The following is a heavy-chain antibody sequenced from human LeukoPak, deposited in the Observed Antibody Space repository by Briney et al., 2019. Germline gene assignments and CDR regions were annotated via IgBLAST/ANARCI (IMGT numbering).Heavy chain of an antibody. Sequence: TSETLSLTCTVSGGSIISYYWNWIRQPAGKGLEWIGRIYTSGSTSYNPSLRSRITISVDKSKNQFSLKLSYVTAADTAVYYCARDQGLYLYFDYWGQGTLVTVSS. CDR1: GGSIISYY. V-gene: IGHV4-4*07. CDR2: IYTSGST. CDR3: ARDQGLYLYFDY. J-gene: IGHJ4*02. D-gene: IGHD2/OR15-2a*01.